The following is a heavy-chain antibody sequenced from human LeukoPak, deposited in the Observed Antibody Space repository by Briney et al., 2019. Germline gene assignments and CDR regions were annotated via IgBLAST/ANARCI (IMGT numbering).Heavy chain of an antibody. Sequence: SGPTLVNPTQTLTLTCTFSGFSLSTSGVGVVWIRQPPGKGLEWLALVNSNDDKRYRPSLKSRLTITKDTSKNQVILTMTNMDPVDTATYYCAHRRTGMGSILFDSWGQGIPVSVSS. V-gene: IGHV2-5*01. D-gene: IGHD1-14*01. CDR2: VNSNDDK. CDR3: AHRRTGMGSILFDS. J-gene: IGHJ4*02. CDR1: GFSLSTSGVG.